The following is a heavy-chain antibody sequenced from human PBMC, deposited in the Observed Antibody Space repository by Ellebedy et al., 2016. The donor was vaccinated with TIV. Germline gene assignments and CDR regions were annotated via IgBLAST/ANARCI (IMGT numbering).Heavy chain of an antibody. J-gene: IGHJ4*02. CDR2: INPNSGGP. CDR1: GYTFTGYY. Sequence: AASVKVSCKASGYTFTGYYMHWVRQAPGQGLEWMGWINPNSGGPNYAQKFQGWVTMTRDTSISTAYMDLSRLRSDDTAVYYCARDGGSYSDFDYWGQGTLVTVSS. CDR3: ARDGGSYSDFDY. D-gene: IGHD1-26*01. V-gene: IGHV1-2*04.